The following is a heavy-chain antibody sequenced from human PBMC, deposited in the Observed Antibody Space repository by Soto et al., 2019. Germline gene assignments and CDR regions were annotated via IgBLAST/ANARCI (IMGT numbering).Heavy chain of an antibody. J-gene: IGHJ6*03. CDR2: ISSSSSTI. CDR3: ARVQSYYYYYMDV. Sequence: GGSLRLSCAASGFTFSSYSMNWVRQAPGKGLEWVSYISSSSSTIYYADSVKGRFTISRDNAKNSLYLQMNSLRAEDTAVYYCARVQSYYYYYMDVWGKGTTVTVSS. CDR1: GFTFSSYS. V-gene: IGHV3-48*01.